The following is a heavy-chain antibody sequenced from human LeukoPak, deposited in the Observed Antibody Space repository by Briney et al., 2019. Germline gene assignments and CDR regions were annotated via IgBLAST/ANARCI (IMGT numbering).Heavy chain of an antibody. CDR1: GYTFTGYY. CDR2: INPNSGNT. J-gene: IGHJ4*02. Sequence: ASVKVSCKASGYTFTGYYMHWVRQAPGQGLEWMGWINPNSGNTGYAQKFQGRVTMTRNTSISTAYMELSSLRSEDTAVYYCARGPLYSGYDFDYWGQGTLVAVSS. D-gene: IGHD5-12*01. CDR3: ARGPLYSGYDFDY. V-gene: IGHV1-8*02.